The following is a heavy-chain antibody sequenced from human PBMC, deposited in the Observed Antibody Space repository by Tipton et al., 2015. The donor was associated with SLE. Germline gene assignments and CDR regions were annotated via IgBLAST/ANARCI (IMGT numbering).Heavy chain of an antibody. D-gene: IGHD3-22*01. Sequence: TLSLTCTVSGGSISNYFWTWIRQSPGKGLEWIGYISYSGSANYSPALKSRVTMSVDTSKNQFSLKLSSVTAADTAVYYCATSLNYYDSSGPEGWGQWTMVTVSS. CDR2: ISYSGSA. V-gene: IGHV4-59*01. CDR3: ATSLNYYDSSGPEG. J-gene: IGHJ3*01. CDR1: GGSISNYF.